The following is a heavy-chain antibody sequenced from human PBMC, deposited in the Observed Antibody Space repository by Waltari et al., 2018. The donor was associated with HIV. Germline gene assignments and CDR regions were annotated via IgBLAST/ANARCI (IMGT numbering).Heavy chain of an antibody. CDR3: ARDTLNLYFGLDV. V-gene: IGHV3-48*02. CDR1: GFSFSDYA. J-gene: IGHJ6*02. CDR2: ISSSSSNI. Sequence: EVQLVESGGGLVQPGRALRLSCAASGFSFSDYAMNWVRQAPGKGLEWISYISSSSSNIKYVDSVKGRFTISRDNTKSSLDLHMNNLRDEDTAVYFCARDTLNLYFGLDVWGQGTTVSVSS.